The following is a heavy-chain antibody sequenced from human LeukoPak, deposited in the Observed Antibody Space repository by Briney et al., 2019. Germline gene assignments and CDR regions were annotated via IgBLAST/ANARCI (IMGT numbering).Heavy chain of an antibody. D-gene: IGHD3-22*01. CDR2: IYYSGST. J-gene: IGHJ5*02. V-gene: IGHV4-59*01. Sequence: SSETLXLTCTVSGGSISSYYWSWIRQPPGKGLEWVGYIYYSGSTNYNPSLKSRVTISVDTSKNQFSLKLSSVTAADTAVYYCARVPGRYYDTSYNWFDPWGQGTLVTVSS. CDR1: GGSISSYY. CDR3: ARVPGRYYDTSYNWFDP.